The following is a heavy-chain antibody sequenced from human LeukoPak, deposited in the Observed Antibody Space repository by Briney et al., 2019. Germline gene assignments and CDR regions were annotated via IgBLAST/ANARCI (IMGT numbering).Heavy chain of an antibody. J-gene: IGHJ6*03. CDR3: ARDRSSYYYYYMDV. V-gene: IGHV4-59*01. D-gene: IGHD3-16*02. Sequence: PSEPLSLTCTVSGGSINSYYWSWIRQPPGKGLEWIGYIYYSGSTNYNPSLKSRVTISVDTSKNQFSLKLSSVTAADTAVYNCARDRSSYYYYYMDVWGNGTTVTVSS. CDR1: GGSINSYY. CDR2: IYYSGST.